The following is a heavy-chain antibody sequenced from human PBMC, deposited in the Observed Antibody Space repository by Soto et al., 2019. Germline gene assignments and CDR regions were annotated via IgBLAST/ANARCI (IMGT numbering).Heavy chain of an antibody. CDR1: GFSFYNYW. J-gene: IGHJ3*02. CDR3: ARGSSNAFDI. V-gene: IGHV3-7*02. Sequence: EVQLVESGGGLVQPGESLRLSWAASGFSFYNYWMNWVRQAPGKGPEWVANIKPDGSDKNYVDSVKGRFTISRDNAKNSLFLQMNSLRAEDTAVYYCARGSSNAFDIWGQGTMVTASS. CDR2: IKPDGSDK.